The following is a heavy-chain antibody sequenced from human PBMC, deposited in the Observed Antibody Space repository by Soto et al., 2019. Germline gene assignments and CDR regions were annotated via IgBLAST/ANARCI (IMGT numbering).Heavy chain of an antibody. D-gene: IGHD3-10*01. CDR1: GYTFTSYA. Sequence: ASVKVSCKASGYTFTSYAMHWVRQAPGQRLEWMGWINAGNGNTKYSQKFQGRVTITRDTSASTAYMELSSLRSEDTAVYYCARGLPHAIITMVRGPLQRWFDPWGQGTLVTVSS. CDR3: ARGLPHAIITMVRGPLQRWFDP. V-gene: IGHV1-3*01. CDR2: INAGNGNT. J-gene: IGHJ5*02.